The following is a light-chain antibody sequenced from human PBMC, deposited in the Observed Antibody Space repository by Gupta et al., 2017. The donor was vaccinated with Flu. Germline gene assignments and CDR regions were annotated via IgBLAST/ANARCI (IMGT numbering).Light chain of an antibody. CDR3: QSYDSNSVV. CDR2: EDN. CDR1: SGSIANNF. Sequence: TVTISWTRSSGSIANNFVQWYQQRPGSSPITLIYEDNQRPSGVPDRFSGSIDSSSNSASLTISGLKTEDEDDYYCQSYDSNSVVFGGGTKLTVL. V-gene: IGLV6-57*01. J-gene: IGLJ2*01.